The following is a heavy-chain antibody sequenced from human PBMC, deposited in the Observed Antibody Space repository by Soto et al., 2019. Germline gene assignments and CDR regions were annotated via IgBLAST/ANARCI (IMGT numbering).Heavy chain of an antibody. CDR2: ISGSGGST. V-gene: IGHV3-23*01. Sequence: EVQLLESGGGLVQPGGSLRLSCAASGFTFTTYAMSWVRQAPGKGLEWVSAISGSGGSTYYADSVKGRFTISRDNSKNTLYLQMNSLRAEDTAVYYCAKGAGXMXTTYGHFDHWGQGTLVTVS. CDR1: GFTFTTYA. D-gene: IGHD1-1*01. J-gene: IGHJ4*02. CDR3: AKGAGXMXTTYGHFDH.